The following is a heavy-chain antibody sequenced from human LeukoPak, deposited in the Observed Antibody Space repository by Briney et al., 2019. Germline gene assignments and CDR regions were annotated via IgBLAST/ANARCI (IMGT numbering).Heavy chain of an antibody. Sequence: GESLKISCKGSGYSFTSYWIGWVRQMPGKGLEWMGIIYPGDSDTRYSPSFQGQVTISADKSISAAYLQWSSLKASDTAMYYCARHEIGGDRSIWYMSWGQGTLVTVSS. J-gene: IGHJ1*01. V-gene: IGHV5-51*01. D-gene: IGHD6-13*01. CDR1: GYSFTSYW. CDR3: ARHEIGGDRSIWYMS. CDR2: IYPGDSDT.